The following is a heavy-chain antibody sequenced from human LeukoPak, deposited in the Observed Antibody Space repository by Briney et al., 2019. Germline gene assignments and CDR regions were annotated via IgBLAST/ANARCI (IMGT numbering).Heavy chain of an antibody. J-gene: IGHJ5*02. Sequence: SETLSLTCAVYGGSFSGYYWSWIRQPPGKGLEWIGEVNHSGSTNYNPSLKSRVTISVDTSKNQFSLKLSSVTAADTAVYYCAGEEITPRASTTSWGQGTLVTVSS. D-gene: IGHD1-26*01. CDR3: AGEEITPRASTTS. CDR1: GGSFSGYY. CDR2: VNHSGST. V-gene: IGHV4-34*01.